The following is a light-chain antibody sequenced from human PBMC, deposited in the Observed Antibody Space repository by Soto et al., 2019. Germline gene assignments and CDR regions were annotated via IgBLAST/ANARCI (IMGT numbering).Light chain of an antibody. J-gene: IGKJ5*01. CDR3: QQYNNWPIT. CDR2: GAS. V-gene: IGKV3-15*01. Sequence: EIVMTQSPATLSVSPGERATLSCRASQNILRNLAWYQQKPGQAPRLLIYGASNRATGIPDRFSGSGSGTEFTLTISSLQSEDFEIYYCQQYNNWPITFGQGTRLEI. CDR1: QNILRN.